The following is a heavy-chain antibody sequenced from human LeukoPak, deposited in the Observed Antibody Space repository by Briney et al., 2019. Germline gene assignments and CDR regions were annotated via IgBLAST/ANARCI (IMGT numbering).Heavy chain of an antibody. CDR3: TPRSSGWSPFDY. J-gene: IGHJ4*02. CDR1: GFTFSSYA. V-gene: IGHV3-23*01. CDR2: ISGSGGST. Sequence: GGSLRLSCAASGFTFSSYAMSWVRQAPGKGLEWVSAISGSGGSTYYADSVKGRFTISRDNSKNTLYLQMNSLRAEDTAVYYCTPRSSGWSPFDYWGQGTLVTVSS. D-gene: IGHD6-19*01.